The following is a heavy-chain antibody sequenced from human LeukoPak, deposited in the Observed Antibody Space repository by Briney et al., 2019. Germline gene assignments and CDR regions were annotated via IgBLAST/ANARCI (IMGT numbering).Heavy chain of an antibody. Sequence: SETLSLTCTVPGASIISYYWTWIRQPPGKGLEWIGYIYYSGSTNYNPSLKSRVTISVDTSKDQFSLKLSSVTAADTAEYYCARLYREGGERFDPWGQGTLVTVSS. V-gene: IGHV4-59*01. CDR3: ARLYREGGERFDP. CDR1: GASIISYY. D-gene: IGHD1-26*01. CDR2: IYYSGST. J-gene: IGHJ5*02.